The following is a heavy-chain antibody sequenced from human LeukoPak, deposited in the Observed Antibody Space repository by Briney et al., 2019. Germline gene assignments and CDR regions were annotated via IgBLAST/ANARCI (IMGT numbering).Heavy chain of an antibody. CDR3: ARNPSGDYDY. D-gene: IGHD2-15*01. Sequence: PGGSLRLSCAASGFIFRDYWMHWVRQVPGKGLLWVSHINSDGSITDYADSVKGRFTISRDNARNTLSLQMDSLRVEDTAVYYCARNPSGDYDYWGQGALVTVSS. J-gene: IGHJ4*02. CDR1: GFIFRDYW. V-gene: IGHV3-74*01. CDR2: INSDGSIT.